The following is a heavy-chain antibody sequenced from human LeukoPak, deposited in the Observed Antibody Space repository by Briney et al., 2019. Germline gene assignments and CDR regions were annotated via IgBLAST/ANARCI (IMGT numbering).Heavy chain of an antibody. Sequence: GSLRLSCAASGFTFSSYNMNWVRQAPGKGLEWVSDISTSSSTTYYADSVKGRFTISRDNAKNSLYLQMNSLRAEDTAVYCCARDANFYFYYGMDVWGQGTTVTVSS. J-gene: IGHJ6*02. CDR2: ISTSSSTT. CDR3: ARDANFYFYYGMDV. D-gene: IGHD2-15*01. CDR1: GFTFSSYN. V-gene: IGHV3-48*01.